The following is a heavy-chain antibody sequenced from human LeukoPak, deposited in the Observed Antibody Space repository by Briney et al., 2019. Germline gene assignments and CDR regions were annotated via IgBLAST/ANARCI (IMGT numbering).Heavy chain of an antibody. V-gene: IGHV4-31*03. J-gene: IGHJ4*02. CDR2: IYYSGST. CDR3: ARVAYYDSSGHYYGEGTFDY. D-gene: IGHD3-22*01. Sequence: SETLSLTCTVSGASISSGGYYWRWLRQYPGKGLEWIVYIYYSGSTYYHPSLKSRVTTSVDTTKNQFSLKLSSVTAADTAVYYCARVAYYDSSGHYYGEGTFDYGGQGTLVTVSS. CDR1: GASISSGGYY.